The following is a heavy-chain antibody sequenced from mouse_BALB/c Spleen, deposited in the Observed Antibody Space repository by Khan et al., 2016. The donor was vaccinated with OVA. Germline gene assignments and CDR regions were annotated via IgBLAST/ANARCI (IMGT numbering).Heavy chain of an antibody. Sequence: VQLQQPGPELVKPGASVKISCKASGYTFTDYNMDWVRQSQGESLEWIGYIFPNTGGTGYNQKFKTKATLTVDSSSSTAYMEFRNLTSDDSAVYFCARAGYGSFGFWGQGTLVTVSA. V-gene: IGHV1S29*02. CDR3: ARAGYGSFGF. J-gene: IGHJ3*01. CDR2: IFPNTGGT. D-gene: IGHD1-2*01. CDR1: GYTFTDYN.